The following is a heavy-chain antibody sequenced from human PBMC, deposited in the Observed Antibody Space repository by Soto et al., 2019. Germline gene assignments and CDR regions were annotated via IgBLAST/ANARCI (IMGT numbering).Heavy chain of an antibody. CDR2: MNPNTGNT. Sequence: QVQLVQSGGEVKKPGASVKGSCKASGYTFSSYDINWVRQATGQGLEWMGWMNPNTGNTVYAQKFQGRVTMTRNTSISTAYMELSSLRSEDTAVYYCARERAYGMDVWGQGTTVTVSS. CDR1: GYTFSSYD. J-gene: IGHJ6*02. V-gene: IGHV1-8*01. CDR3: ARERAYGMDV.